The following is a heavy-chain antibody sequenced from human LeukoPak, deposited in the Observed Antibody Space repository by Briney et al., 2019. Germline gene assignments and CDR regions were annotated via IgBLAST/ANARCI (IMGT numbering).Heavy chain of an antibody. CDR2: IIPIFGTA. D-gene: IGHD3-16*01. CDR1: GGTFSSYA. V-gene: IGHV1-69*05. Sequence: GASVKVSCKASGGTFSSYAISWVRQAPGQGLEWMGGIIPIFGTANYAQKFQGRVTITTGESTSTAYMELSSLRSEDTAVYYCARAYGFTIPGSPRRAFDIWGQGTMVTVSS. CDR3: ARAYGFTIPGSPRRAFDI. J-gene: IGHJ3*02.